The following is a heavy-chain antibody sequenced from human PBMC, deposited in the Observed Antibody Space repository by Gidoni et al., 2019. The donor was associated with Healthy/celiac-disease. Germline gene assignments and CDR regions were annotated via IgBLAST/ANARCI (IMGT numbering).Heavy chain of an antibody. Sequence: QLQLQESGSGLVKPSQTLSLPCAVSGGSISRGGYSWSWIRQPPGKGLEWIGYIYHSGSTYYNPSLKSRVTISVDRSKNQFSLKLSSVTAADTAVYYCARAAQGGYGRPLDYWGQGTLVTVSS. D-gene: IGHD5-12*01. J-gene: IGHJ4*02. CDR1: GGSISRGGYS. CDR2: IYHSGST. CDR3: ARAAQGGYGRPLDY. V-gene: IGHV4-30-2*01.